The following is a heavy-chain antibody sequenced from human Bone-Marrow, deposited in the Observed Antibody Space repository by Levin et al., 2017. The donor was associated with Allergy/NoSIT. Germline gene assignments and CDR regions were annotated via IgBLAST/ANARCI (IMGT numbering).Heavy chain of an antibody. CDR1: GVSVTTGRYY. CDR3: ARDSWDGSGSRPFGY. J-gene: IGHJ4*02. D-gene: IGHD3-10*01. CDR2: SHYSGNT. Sequence: SQTLSLTCSVSGVSVTTGRYYWSWIRQPPGKGLEWIGYSHYSGNTKSNPSLKSRVTISLDTSKNQVSLKLTSVTAADTAVYYCARDSWDGSGSRPFGYWGQGILVSVSS. V-gene: IGHV4-61*01.